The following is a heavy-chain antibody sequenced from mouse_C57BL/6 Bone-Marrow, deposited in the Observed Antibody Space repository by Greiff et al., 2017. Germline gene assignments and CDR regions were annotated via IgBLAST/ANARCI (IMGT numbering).Heavy chain of an antibody. D-gene: IGHD4-1*01. V-gene: IGHV5-6*01. Sequence: EVHLVESGGDLVKPGGSLKLSCAASGFTFSSYGMSWVRQTPDKRLEWVATISSGGSYTYYPDSVKGRFTIARDNAKNTLYLQMSSLKSEDTAMYYCARHWDSWFAYWGQGTLVTVSA. CDR1: GFTFSSYG. J-gene: IGHJ3*01. CDR3: ARHWDSWFAY. CDR2: ISSGGSYT.